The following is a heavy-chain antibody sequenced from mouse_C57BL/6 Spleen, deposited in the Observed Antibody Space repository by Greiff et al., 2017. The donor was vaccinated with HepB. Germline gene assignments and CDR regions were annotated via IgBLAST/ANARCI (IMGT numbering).Heavy chain of an antibody. D-gene: IGHD1-1*01. CDR2: ISNGGGST. J-gene: IGHJ4*01. CDR1: GFTFSDYY. Sequence: EVKLMESGGGLVQPGGSLKLSCAASGFTFSDYYMYWVRQTPEKRLEWVAYISNGGGSTYYPDTVKGRFTISRDNAKNTLYLQMSRLKSEDTAMYYYARQNYGSSYDAMDYWGQGTSVTVSS. V-gene: IGHV5-12*01. CDR3: ARQNYGSSYDAMDY.